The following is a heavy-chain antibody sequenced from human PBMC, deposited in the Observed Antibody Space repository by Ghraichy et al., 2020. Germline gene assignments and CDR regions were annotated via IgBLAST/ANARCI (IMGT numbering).Heavy chain of an antibody. V-gene: IGHV2-5*02. CDR1: GFSLSTSGVG. CDR2: IYWDDDK. D-gene: IGHD3-22*01. CDR3: ARTHDYYPFLPGTFDY. Sequence: SGPTLVKPTQTLTLTCTFSGFSLSTSGVGVGWIRQPPGKALEWLALIYWDDDKRYSPSLKSRLTITKDTSKNQVVLTMTNMDPVDTATYYCARTHDYYPFLPGTFDYWGQGTLVTVSS. J-gene: IGHJ4*02.